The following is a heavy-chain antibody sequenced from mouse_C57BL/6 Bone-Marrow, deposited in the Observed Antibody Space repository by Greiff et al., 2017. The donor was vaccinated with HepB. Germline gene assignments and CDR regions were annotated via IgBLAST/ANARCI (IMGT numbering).Heavy chain of an antibody. CDR1: GFNIKDDY. V-gene: IGHV14-4*01. CDR2: IDPENGDT. CDR3: TTSPGYYGSSHYFDY. D-gene: IGHD1-1*01. Sequence: EVQLQESGAELVRPGASVKLSCTASGFNIKDDYMHWVKQRPEQGLEWIGWIDPENGDTEYASKFQGKATITADTSSNTAYLQLSSLTSEDTAVYYCTTSPGYYGSSHYFDYWGQGTTLTVSS. J-gene: IGHJ2*01.